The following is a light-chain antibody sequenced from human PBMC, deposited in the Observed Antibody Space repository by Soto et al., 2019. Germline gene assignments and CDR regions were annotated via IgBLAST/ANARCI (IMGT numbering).Light chain of an antibody. CDR2: EVS. CDR3: CSYARSGVV. V-gene: IGLV2-23*02. J-gene: IGLJ2*01. Sequence: QSVLTQPASVSGSPGQSITISCTGTSSDVGNYNLVSWYQQHPGKAPQLMIYEVSKRPSGVSNRFSGSKSGNTASLTISGLQAEDEADYYCCSYARSGVVFGGGTKLTVL. CDR1: SSDVGNYNL.